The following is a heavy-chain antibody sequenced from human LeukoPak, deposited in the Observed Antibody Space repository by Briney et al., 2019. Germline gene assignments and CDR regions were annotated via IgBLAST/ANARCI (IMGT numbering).Heavy chain of an antibody. CDR3: ARDLLAARLDAFDI. V-gene: IGHV3-53*01. Sequence: QSGGSLRLSCAASGFTVSSNYMSWVRQAPGKGLEWVSVIYSGGSTYYADSVKGRFTISRDNAKNTLYLQMNSLRAEDTAVYYCARDLLAARLDAFDIWGQGTMVTVSS. D-gene: IGHD6-6*01. CDR1: GFTVSSNY. J-gene: IGHJ3*02. CDR2: IYSGGST.